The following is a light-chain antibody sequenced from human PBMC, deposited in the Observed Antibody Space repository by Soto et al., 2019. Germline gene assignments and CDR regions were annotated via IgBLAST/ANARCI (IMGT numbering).Light chain of an antibody. Sequence: QSVLTQPPSVSGSPGQSVTISCTGTSGDVGVYNYVSWYQHHPGKAPKLMIYDVTKRPSGVPDRFSGSKSGNTAALTISGLQAEDEADYYCCSYAGSYPLYVFGTGTKVTVL. CDR2: DVT. J-gene: IGLJ1*01. CDR3: CSYAGSYPLYV. CDR1: SGDVGVYNY. V-gene: IGLV2-11*01.